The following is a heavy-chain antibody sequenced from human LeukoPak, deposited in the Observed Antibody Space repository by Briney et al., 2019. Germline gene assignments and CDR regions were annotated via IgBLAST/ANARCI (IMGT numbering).Heavy chain of an antibody. CDR2: ISSSGSTI. V-gene: IGHV3-48*02. CDR1: GFTFSSYA. Sequence: GGSLRLSCAASGFTFSSYAMNWVRQAPGKGLECVSYISSSGSTIYYADSVEGRFTISRDSAKNSLYLQMNSLRDEDTAVYYRARSRPVRGVTFHYWGQGTLVTVSS. J-gene: IGHJ4*02. CDR3: ARSRPVRGVTFHY. D-gene: IGHD3-10*01.